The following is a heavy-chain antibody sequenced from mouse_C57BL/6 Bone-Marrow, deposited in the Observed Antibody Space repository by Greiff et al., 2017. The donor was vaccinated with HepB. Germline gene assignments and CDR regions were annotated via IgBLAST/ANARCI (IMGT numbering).Heavy chain of an antibody. CDR2: IYPRSGNT. D-gene: IGHD2-5*01. V-gene: IGHV1-81*01. CDR3: ARCSNYFYAMDY. CDR1: GYTFTSYG. J-gene: IGHJ4*01. Sequence: VKLMESGAELARPGASVKLSCKASGYTFTSYGISWVKQRTGQGLEWIGEIYPRSGNTYYNEKFKGKATLTADKSSSTAYMELRSLTSEDSAVYFCARCSNYFYAMDYWGQGTSVTVSS.